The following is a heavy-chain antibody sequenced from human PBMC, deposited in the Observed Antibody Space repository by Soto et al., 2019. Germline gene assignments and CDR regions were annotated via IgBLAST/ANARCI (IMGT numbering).Heavy chain of an antibody. J-gene: IGHJ4*02. D-gene: IGHD3-3*01. Sequence: LSLTCTVSGGSISNYYCNWIRQPAGKGLEWIGRIDTSGSTNYNPSLKSRVTMSVDTSKQEFSLKLSSVTAADTALYYCARGGQDFWSGPFDYWGRGALVTVPQ. CDR2: IDTSGST. CDR1: GGSISNYY. CDR3: ARGGQDFWSGPFDY. V-gene: IGHV4-4*07.